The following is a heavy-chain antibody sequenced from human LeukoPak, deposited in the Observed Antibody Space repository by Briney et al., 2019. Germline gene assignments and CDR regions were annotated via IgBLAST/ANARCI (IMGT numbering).Heavy chain of an antibody. CDR2: INPSGGST. D-gene: IGHD2-2*01. J-gene: IGHJ4*02. V-gene: IGHV1-46*01. CDR1: GYTSTSYY. Sequence: GASVKVSCKASGYTSTSYYMHWVRQAPGQGLEWMGVINPSGGSTNYAQKFQGRVTITADESTSTAYMELSSLRSEDTAVYYCAREFSRYCSSTSCYPGLWFGEDFHFDYWGQGTLVTVSS. CDR3: AREFSRYCSSTSCYPGLWFGEDFHFDY.